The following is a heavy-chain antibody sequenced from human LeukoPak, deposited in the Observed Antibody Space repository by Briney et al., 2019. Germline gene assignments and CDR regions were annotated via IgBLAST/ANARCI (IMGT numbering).Heavy chain of an antibody. J-gene: IGHJ5*02. V-gene: IGHV1-3*01. CDR3: ARDIDRVFNWFDP. CDR2: INADNGNT. D-gene: IGHD6-13*01. Sequence: ASVKVSCKASGYTFSSYGIHWVRQAPGQRLEWMGWINADNGNTRYSQKFQGRVTITRDTSASTVYMELSSLTSEDTAVYYCARDIDRVFNWFDPWGQGTLVTVSS. CDR1: GYTFSSYG.